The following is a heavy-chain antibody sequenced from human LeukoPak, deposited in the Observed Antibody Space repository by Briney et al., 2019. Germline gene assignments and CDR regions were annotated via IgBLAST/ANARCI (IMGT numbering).Heavy chain of an antibody. CDR1: GGSISGYY. CDR3: ARGGFRDAFDI. V-gene: IGHV4-59*01. Sequence: PSETLSLTCTVSGGSISGYYWSWIRQPPGKGLEWMGYIYYSGSTNYNPSLQSRVTISVDTSKNQFSLKLSSVTAADTAVYSCARGGFRDAFDIWGQETMVTVSS. CDR2: IYYSGST. D-gene: IGHD3-10*01. J-gene: IGHJ3*02.